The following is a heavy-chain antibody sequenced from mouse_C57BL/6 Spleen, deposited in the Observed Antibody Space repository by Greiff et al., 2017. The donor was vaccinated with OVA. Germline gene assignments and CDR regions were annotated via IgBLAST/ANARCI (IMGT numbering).Heavy chain of an antibody. J-gene: IGHJ2*01. D-gene: IGHD2-3*01. CDR1: GYTFTDYY. CDR3: ARAYDGYEDY. CDR2: INPYNGGT. Sequence: VQLQQSGPVLVKPGASVKMSCKASGYTFTDYYMNWVKQSHGKSLEWIGVINPYNGGTSYNQKFKGKATLTVDTSSSTAYMQLSSLTSEDSAVYYCARAYDGYEDYWGQGTTLTVSS. V-gene: IGHV1-19*01.